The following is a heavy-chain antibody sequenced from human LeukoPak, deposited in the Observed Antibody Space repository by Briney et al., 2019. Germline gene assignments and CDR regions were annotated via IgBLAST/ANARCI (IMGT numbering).Heavy chain of an antibody. CDR3: ARGALMFNY. Sequence: PSETLSLTCAVYGGSFSGYYWSWIRQPPGKGLEWIGETNHSGSTNYNPSLKSRVTISVDTSKNQFSLKLSSVTAADTAVYYCARGALMFNYWGQGTLVTVSS. CDR1: GGSFSGYY. D-gene: IGHD3-16*01. CDR2: TNHSGST. V-gene: IGHV4-34*01. J-gene: IGHJ4*02.